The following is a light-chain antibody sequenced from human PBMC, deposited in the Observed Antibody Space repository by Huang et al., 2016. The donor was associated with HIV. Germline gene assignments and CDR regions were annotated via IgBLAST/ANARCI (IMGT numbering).Light chain of an antibody. CDR1: QSVSSN. J-gene: IGKJ1*01. CDR2: DAS. V-gene: IGKV3-15*01. Sequence: EVVMTQSPATLSGSPGEGATLSCRASQSVSSNLAWYQQKPGQAPRLLIYDASTRATGIPARFSGIGSGTQFTLTISSLQSEDFAVYYCQQYNNWPPWTFGQGTKVEIK. CDR3: QQYNNWPPWT.